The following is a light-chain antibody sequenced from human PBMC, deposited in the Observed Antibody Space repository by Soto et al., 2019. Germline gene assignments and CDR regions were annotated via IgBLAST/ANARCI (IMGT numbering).Light chain of an antibody. CDR2: STN. J-gene: IGLJ3*02. CDR1: SGSVSSSNY. Sequence: QTVVTQEPSFSVSPGGTVTLTCGSSSGSVSSSNYPSWYQLTPGQPPRTLIYSTNIRSSGVPDRFSGSILGNKAALTITGAQADDAADDYCLLYVGSGISVFGGGTKVTVL. CDR3: LLYVGSGISV. V-gene: IGLV8-61*01.